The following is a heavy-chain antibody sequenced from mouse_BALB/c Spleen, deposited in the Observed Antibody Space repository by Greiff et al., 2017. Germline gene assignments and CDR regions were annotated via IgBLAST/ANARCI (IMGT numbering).Heavy chain of an antibody. J-gene: IGHJ2*01. CDR1: GFSLTSYG. V-gene: IGHV2-9*02. CDR3: ARDNVDYFDY. CDR2: IWAGGST. Sequence: VKLVESGPGLVAPSQSLSITCTVSGFSLTSYGVHWVRQPPGKGLEWLGVIWAGGSTNYNSALMSRLSISKDNSKSQVFLKMNSLQTDDTAMYYCARDNVDYFDYWGQGTTLTVSS.